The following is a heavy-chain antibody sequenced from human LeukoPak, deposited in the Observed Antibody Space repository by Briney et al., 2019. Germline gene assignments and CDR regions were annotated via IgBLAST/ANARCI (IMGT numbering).Heavy chain of an antibody. J-gene: IGHJ4*02. D-gene: IGHD2-15*01. Sequence: QPGGSLRLSCAASGFTFDDYTMHWLRQAPGKGLMWVSHINHDGSTATYADSVKGRFAISRDNAKSTLFLQMNSLRAEDTGVYYCTIDRGYCNGGTCFPSGPADYWGQGTLVTVSS. V-gene: IGHV3-74*01. CDR1: GFTFDDYT. CDR3: TIDRGYCNGGTCFPSGPADY. CDR2: INHDGSTA.